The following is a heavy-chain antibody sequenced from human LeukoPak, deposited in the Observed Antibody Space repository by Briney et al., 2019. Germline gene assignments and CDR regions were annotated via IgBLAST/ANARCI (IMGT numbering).Heavy chain of an antibody. J-gene: IGHJ4*02. CDR1: GFTFSSNY. CDR2: IHSGGST. V-gene: IGHV3-53*01. D-gene: IGHD6-13*01. Sequence: PGGSLRLSCAASGFTFSSNYMSWVRQAPGKGLEWVSVIHSGGSTYYADSVKGRFTISRDNSKNMVYLQMNSLRAEDTAVYYCAREGYSSSWGHFDYWGQGTPVTVSS. CDR3: AREGYSSSWGHFDY.